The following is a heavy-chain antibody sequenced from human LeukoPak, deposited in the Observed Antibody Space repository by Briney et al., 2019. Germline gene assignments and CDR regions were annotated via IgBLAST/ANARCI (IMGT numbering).Heavy chain of an antibody. J-gene: IGHJ4*02. Sequence: GESLKISCKGSGYSFTNYWIGWVRQMPGKGLEWMGIIYPGDSDTRYSPSFQGQVTISADKSISTAYLQWSSLKASDTAMYYCARHGTDLVGATNCIDYWGQGTLVTVSS. CDR3: ARHGTDLVGATNCIDY. CDR1: GYSFTNYW. CDR2: IYPGDSDT. V-gene: IGHV5-51*01. D-gene: IGHD1-26*01.